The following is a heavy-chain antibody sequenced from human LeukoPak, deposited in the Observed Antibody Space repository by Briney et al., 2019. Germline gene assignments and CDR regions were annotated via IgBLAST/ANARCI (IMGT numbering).Heavy chain of an antibody. CDR2: ISWNSGSK. V-gene: IGHV3-9*01. CDR3: ARVASGNYAGHPDY. Sequence: PGGSLRLSCAASGFTFDDYAMLWVRQARGKGLEWVSGISWNSGSKGYADSVKGRFTISRDNAKTSLYLQMNSLRAEDTALYYCARVASGNYAGHPDYWGQGTLVTVSS. J-gene: IGHJ4*02. D-gene: IGHD4-11*01. CDR1: GFTFDDYA.